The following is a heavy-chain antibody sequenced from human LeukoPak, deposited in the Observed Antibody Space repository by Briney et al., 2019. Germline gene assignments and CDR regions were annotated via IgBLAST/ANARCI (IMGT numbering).Heavy chain of an antibody. CDR1: GGSISSYY. J-gene: IGHJ4*02. CDR3: ARDPKVDRGFFDY. V-gene: IGHV4-59*01. D-gene: IGHD3-10*01. Sequence: SETLSLTCTVSGGSISSYYWSWIRQPPGKGREGVGYIYYRGSTNYNPSLKSRVTISVDTSKNEFSLKLSSVTAADTAVYYCARDPKVDRGFFDYWGEATLVTLS. CDR2: IYYRGST.